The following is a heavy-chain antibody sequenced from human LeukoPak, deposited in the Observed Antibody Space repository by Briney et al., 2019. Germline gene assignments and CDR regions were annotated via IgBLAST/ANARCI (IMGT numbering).Heavy chain of an antibody. D-gene: IGHD3-10*01. CDR1: GYTFTSYG. CDR2: ISVYNGKT. V-gene: IGHV1-18*01. J-gene: IGHJ4*02. Sequence: GASVKVSCKASGYTFTSYGISWVRQAPGQGLEWLGWISVYNGKTNYAQKLQGRVTMTTDTSTSTAYMEVRSLRSDDTAVYYCARDAFGSGSCDYWGQGTLVTVSS. CDR3: ARDAFGSGSCDY.